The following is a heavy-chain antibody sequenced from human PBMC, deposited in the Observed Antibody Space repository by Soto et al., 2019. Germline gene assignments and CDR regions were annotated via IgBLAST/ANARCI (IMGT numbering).Heavy chain of an antibody. Sequence: PVGSLRLSCAASGFTFSNYGMHWFRQAPVKGLEWVAVISYDGSNKYYADSVKGRFTISRDNSKNTLYLQMSSLRAEDTAVYYCARGYYYDSSSYYSAFDIWGQGTMVTVSS. J-gene: IGHJ3*02. D-gene: IGHD3-22*01. CDR3: ARGYYYDSSSYYSAFDI. CDR2: ISYDGSNK. V-gene: IGHV3-30*03. CDR1: GFTFSNYG.